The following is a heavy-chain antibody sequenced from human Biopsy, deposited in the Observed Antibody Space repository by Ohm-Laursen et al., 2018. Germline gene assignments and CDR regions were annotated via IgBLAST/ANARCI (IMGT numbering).Heavy chain of an antibody. CDR2: IYWDDDK. V-gene: IGHV2-5*02. J-gene: IGHJ4*02. CDR1: GFSLTSRGEG. CDR3: VHRRMTPSEFDY. Sequence: PTQTLTLTCAFSGFSLTSRGEGVGWLRQPPGKAPERLALIYWDDDKFYNPSLESRLTITKDTSKNQVLLIMTNMDPVDTATYFCVHRRMTPSEFDYWGQGTLVTVSS.